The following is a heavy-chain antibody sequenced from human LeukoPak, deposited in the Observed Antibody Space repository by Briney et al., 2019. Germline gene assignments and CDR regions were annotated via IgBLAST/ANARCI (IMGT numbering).Heavy chain of an antibody. D-gene: IGHD5-24*01. J-gene: IGHJ4*02. CDR3: ARDLRRGGYNWGCDH. Sequence: ASVKVSCKASGYTFTNYYMHWVQQAPGQGLEWVGMITSSGGDTTYARKFKGRVTMTRDTSTRTVYMEVSSLTSEDTAVYYCARDLRRGGYNWGCDHWGQGTLVTVSS. V-gene: IGHV1-46*01. CDR1: GYTFTNYY. CDR2: ITSSGGDT.